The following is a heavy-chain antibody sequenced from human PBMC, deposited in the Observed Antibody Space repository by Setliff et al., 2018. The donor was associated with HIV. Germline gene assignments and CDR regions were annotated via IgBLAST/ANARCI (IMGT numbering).Heavy chain of an antibody. J-gene: IGHJ3*02. V-gene: IGHV1-18*01. CDR3: ARDSEWGSYIFWTFDI. D-gene: IGHD1-26*01. CDR1: GYTFTSYG. CDR2: ISAYNGNT. Sequence: ASVKVSCKASGYTFTSYGISWLRQAPGQGLGWMGWISAYNGNTNYAQKLQGRVTMTTDTSTSTAYLELRSLRSDDTAVYYCARDSEWGSYIFWTFDIWGQGTMVTVSS.